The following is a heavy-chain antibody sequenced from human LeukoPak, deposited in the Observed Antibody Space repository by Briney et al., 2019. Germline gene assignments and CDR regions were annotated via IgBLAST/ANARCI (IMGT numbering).Heavy chain of an antibody. V-gene: IGHV3-69-1*01. D-gene: IGHD3-16*02. CDR3: ARDLGVRLGELSSWGY. CDR2: IGKNSDI. J-gene: IGHJ4*02. CDR1: GFTFSTYT. Sequence: GGSLRLSCAASGFTFSTYTMNWVRQAPGKGLEWVSSIGKNSDIYYADSVKGRFTISRDNAKNSLQLEMNSLRAEDTAMYYCARDLGVRLGELSSWGYWGQGTLVTVSS.